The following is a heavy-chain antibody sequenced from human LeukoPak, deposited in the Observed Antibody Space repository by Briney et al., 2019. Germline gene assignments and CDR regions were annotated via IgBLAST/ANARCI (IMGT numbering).Heavy chain of an antibody. J-gene: IGHJ3*02. V-gene: IGHV4-39*01. D-gene: IGHD2-8*02. Sequence: SETLSLTCTVSGDSISSRRYYWGWIRQPPGKGLEWIGSIYYSGSTYYNPSLKSRVTISVDTSKNQFSLKLSSVTAADTAVYYCASLTYGGVVYAPQDAFDIWGQGTMVTVSS. CDR3: ASLTYGGVVYAPQDAFDI. CDR2: IYYSGST. CDR1: GDSISSRRYY.